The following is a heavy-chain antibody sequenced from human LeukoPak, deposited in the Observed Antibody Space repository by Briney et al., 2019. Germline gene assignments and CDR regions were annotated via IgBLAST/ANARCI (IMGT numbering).Heavy chain of an antibody. CDR1: GDSISCSSYY. CDR2: TFYSGST. CDR3: VTQILLCHYF. V-gene: IGHV4-39*01. J-gene: IGHJ4*02. Sequence: SETLSLTCTVSGDSISCSSYYWEWIRQPPGNGLEWIGSTFYSGSTYYNPSLKSRVTISVDMSKNQFSLKLRSVTAADTAVYYCVTQILLCHYFWGQGTLVTVSS. D-gene: IGHD2/OR15-2a*01.